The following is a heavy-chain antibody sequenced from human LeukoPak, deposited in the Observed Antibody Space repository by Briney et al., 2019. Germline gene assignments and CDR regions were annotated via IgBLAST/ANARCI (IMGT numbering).Heavy chain of an antibody. CDR1: GFTFSSYA. V-gene: IGHV3-30-3*01. J-gene: IGHJ6*03. CDR2: ISYDGSNK. CDR3: ARDKTATYYYYMDV. Sequence: PGGSLRLSCAASGFTFSSYAMHWVRQAPGKGLEWVAVISYDGSNKYYADSVKGRFTISRDNSKNTLYLQMNSLRAEDTAVYYCARDKTATYYYYMDVWGKGTTVTVSS.